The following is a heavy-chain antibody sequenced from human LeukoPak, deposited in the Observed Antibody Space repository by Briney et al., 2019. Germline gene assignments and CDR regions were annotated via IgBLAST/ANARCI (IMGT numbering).Heavy chain of an antibody. CDR1: GFTFSSYA. CDR3: ARGITMIVQKINAMDV. CDR2: ISYDGSNK. D-gene: IGHD3-22*01. V-gene: IGHV3-30-3*01. J-gene: IGHJ6*02. Sequence: GGSLRLSCAASGFTFSSYAMHWVRQAPGKGLEWVAVISYDGSNKYYADSVKGRFTISRDNAKNSLYLQMNSLRDEDTAVYYCARGITMIVQKINAMDVWGQGTTVTVSS.